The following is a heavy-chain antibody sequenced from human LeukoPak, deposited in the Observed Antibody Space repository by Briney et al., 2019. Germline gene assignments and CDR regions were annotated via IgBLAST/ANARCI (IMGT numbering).Heavy chain of an antibody. Sequence: SETLSLTCTVSGGSISSSSYYWGWIRQPPGKGLEWIGSIYYSGSTYYNPSLKSRVTISVDTSKNQFSLKLSSVTAADTAVYYCARPWGRYSYGSGGFSYWGQGTLVTVSS. J-gene: IGHJ4*02. CDR3: ARPWGRYSYGSGGFSY. CDR2: IYYSGST. V-gene: IGHV4-39*07. D-gene: IGHD5-18*01. CDR1: GGSISSSSYY.